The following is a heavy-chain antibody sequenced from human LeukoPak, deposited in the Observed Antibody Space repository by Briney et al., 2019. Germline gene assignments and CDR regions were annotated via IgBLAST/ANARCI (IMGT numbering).Heavy chain of an antibody. V-gene: IGHV1-2*02. D-gene: IGHD4-11*01. CDR3: ARRIYSNYVFDY. Sequence: ASVKVSCKASGYTFTGYYMHWVRQAPGQGLEWMGWINPNSGGTNYAQKFQGRVTMTRDTSISTAYMGLSRLRSDDTAVYYCARRIYSNYVFDYWGQGTLVTVSS. J-gene: IGHJ4*02. CDR2: INPNSGGT. CDR1: GYTFTGYY.